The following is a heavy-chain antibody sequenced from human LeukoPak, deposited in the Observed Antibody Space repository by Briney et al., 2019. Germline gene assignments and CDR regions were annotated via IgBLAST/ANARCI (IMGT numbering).Heavy chain of an antibody. Sequence: ASVKVSCKVSGYTLTELSMHWVRQAPGKGLEWMGGFDPEDGETIYAQEFQGRVTMTEDTSTDTAYMELSSLRSEDTAVYYCATSRPYYYDSSGYYFDYWGQGTLVTVSS. V-gene: IGHV1-24*01. D-gene: IGHD3-22*01. CDR2: FDPEDGET. J-gene: IGHJ4*02. CDR1: GYTLTELS. CDR3: ATSRPYYYDSSGYYFDY.